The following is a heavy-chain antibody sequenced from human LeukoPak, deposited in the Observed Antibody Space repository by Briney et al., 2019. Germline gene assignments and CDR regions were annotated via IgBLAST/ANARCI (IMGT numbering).Heavy chain of an antibody. CDR3: ARDAEYYYGSGSYSSGIDV. Sequence: SETLSLTCTVSGGSINSAGYYWSWIRQHPGKGLEWIGYMYYSGTTYYNPSLKRRVIISVDMSKNQFSLKLSSVTAADTAVYYCARDAEYYYGSGSYSSGIDVWGQGTTVTVPS. V-gene: IGHV4-31*03. CDR2: MYYSGTT. J-gene: IGHJ6*02. CDR1: GGSINSAGYY. D-gene: IGHD3-10*01.